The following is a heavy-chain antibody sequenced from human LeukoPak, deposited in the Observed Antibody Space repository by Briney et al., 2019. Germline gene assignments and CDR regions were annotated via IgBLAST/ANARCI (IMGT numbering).Heavy chain of an antibody. D-gene: IGHD1-26*01. J-gene: IGHJ4*02. CDR1: GGFISTNYY. Sequence: SETLTLTCTVSGGFISTNYYWSWIRQPAGKRLEWIGRMSRSRTTNHNPTLKSPVTMSIDTSKDQFSLRLNSMTAAGTAVYYWAKDRGNIFQYIDHGGQGILVTVLS. CDR3: AKDRGNIFQYIDH. CDR2: MSRSRTT. V-gene: IGHV4-4*07.